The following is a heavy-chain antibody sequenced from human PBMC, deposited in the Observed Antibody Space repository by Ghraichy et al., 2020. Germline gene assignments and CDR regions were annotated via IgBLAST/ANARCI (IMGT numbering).Heavy chain of an antibody. V-gene: IGHV4-34*01. Sequence: LETLSLTCAVYGGSFSGYYWSWIRQPPGKGLEWIGEINHSGSTNYNPSLKSRVTISVDTSKNQFSLKLSSVTAADTAVYYCARSGQGYDILTGYSNSWFDPWCQGTLVTVSS. CDR3: ARSGQGYDILTGYSNSWFDP. CDR1: GGSFSGYY. CDR2: INHSGST. J-gene: IGHJ5*02. D-gene: IGHD3-9*01.